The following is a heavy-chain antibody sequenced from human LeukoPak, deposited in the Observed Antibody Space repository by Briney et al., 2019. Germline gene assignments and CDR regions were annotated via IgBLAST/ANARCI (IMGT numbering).Heavy chain of an antibody. J-gene: IGHJ6*03. CDR3: ARSFRTGYYYMDV. CDR1: GYCISSGFY. D-gene: IGHD3-16*02. Sequence: SETLSLTCTVSGYCISSGFYWSWIRQPAGKGLEWIGRFYTSGNTNYNPSLKSRVTMSVDTSKNQFSLKLSSVSAADTAVYYCARSFRTGYYYMDVWGKGTTVTISS. V-gene: IGHV4-4*07. CDR2: FYTSGNT.